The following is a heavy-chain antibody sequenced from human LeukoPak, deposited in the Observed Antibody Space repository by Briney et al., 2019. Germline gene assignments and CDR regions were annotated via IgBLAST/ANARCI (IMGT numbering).Heavy chain of an antibody. Sequence: SETLSLTFGVYDGSFSGYYWSWIRQPPGKGLEWIGYIYYRVTSDYNPSLKSRVTMSVDMYTRQISLNLSSVTAAATAVYYCARDSAEQLADGFDIWGQGTMVTVSS. V-gene: IGHV4-34*11. D-gene: IGHD6-13*01. CDR1: DGSFSGYY. CDR2: IYYRVTS. CDR3: ARDSAEQLADGFDI. J-gene: IGHJ3*02.